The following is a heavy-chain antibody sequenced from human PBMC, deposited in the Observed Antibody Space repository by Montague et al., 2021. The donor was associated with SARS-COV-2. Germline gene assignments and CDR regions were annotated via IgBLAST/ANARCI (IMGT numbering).Heavy chain of an antibody. V-gene: IGHV4-59*01. J-gene: IGHJ3*01. CDR1: GGSISSYY. D-gene: IGHD3-22*01. CDR3: VRDFYDTSDYFQGTFDV. CDR2: IYYTGST. Sequence: SETLSLTCTVSGGSISSYYWSWIRQTPEKGLEWIGYIYYTGSTNYNPSLRNRITISIDTSANQFSLKLRSVTPADTAVYYCVRDFYDTSDYFQGTFDVWGHGTVVSVSS.